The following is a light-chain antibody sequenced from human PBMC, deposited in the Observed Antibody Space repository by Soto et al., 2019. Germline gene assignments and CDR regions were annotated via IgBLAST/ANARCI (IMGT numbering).Light chain of an antibody. Sequence: QSALTQPASVSGSPGQSITISCTGTSSDVGSYNLVSWYQQHPGKAPKLMIYEVSKRPSGVSNRFSGSKSGNTASLTISGLQAEDEADYYCCSYAGSSTFELFGGGTKVTVL. CDR3: CSYAGSSTFEL. CDR1: SSDVGSYNL. V-gene: IGLV2-23*02. J-gene: IGLJ3*02. CDR2: EVS.